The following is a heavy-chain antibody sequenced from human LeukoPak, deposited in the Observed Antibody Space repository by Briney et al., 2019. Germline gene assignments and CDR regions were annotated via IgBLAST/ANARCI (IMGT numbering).Heavy chain of an antibody. J-gene: IGHJ5*02. CDR1: GYTFTSYG. CDR2: ISAYNGNT. V-gene: IGHV1-18*01. CDR3: ASLYCSSTSCYPPFGP. Sequence: GASVKVSCKASGYTFTSYGISWVRQAPGQGLEWMGWISAYNGNTNYAQKLQGRVTMTTDTSTSTAYMELRSLRSDDTAVYYCASLYCSSTSCYPPFGPWGQGTLVTVSS. D-gene: IGHD2-2*01.